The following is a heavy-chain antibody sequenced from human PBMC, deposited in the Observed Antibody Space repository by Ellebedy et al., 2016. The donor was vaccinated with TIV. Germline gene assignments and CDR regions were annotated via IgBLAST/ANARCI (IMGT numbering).Heavy chain of an antibody. J-gene: IGHJ6*02. Sequence: SVKVSXXASGDTFHSYALNWVRQAPGQGLEWMGGIIPSSGTTQYAQSFQDRFTIMADKSTSTAYMELRSLRSEDTAVYYCARGYCSSTNCYWWMKSSYYYYGLDVWGQGTTVTVS. CDR1: GDTFHSYA. D-gene: IGHD2-2*01. CDR2: IIPSSGTT. CDR3: ARGYCSSTNCYWWMKSSYYYYGLDV. V-gene: IGHV1-69*06.